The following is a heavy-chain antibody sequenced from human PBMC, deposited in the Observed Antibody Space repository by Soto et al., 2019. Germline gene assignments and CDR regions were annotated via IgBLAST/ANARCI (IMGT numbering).Heavy chain of an antibody. Sequence: ASVKVSCKASGYTFTSYGISWVRQAPGQGLEWMGWISAYNGDTHYPQKLQGRVTVTTDTSTSTAYMELRSLRSDDTAVYYCARELRAPGDRNDVPAQGTTDNVSS. V-gene: IGHV1-18*01. CDR2: ISAYNGDT. CDR1: GYTFTSYG. CDR3: ARELRAPGDRNDV. D-gene: IGHD3-10*01. J-gene: IGHJ6*02.